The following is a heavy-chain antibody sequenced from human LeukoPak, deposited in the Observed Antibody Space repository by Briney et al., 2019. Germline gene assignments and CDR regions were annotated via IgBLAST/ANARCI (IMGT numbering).Heavy chain of an antibody. CDR1: GGSISSYY. CDR3: ARQQLGLRALRFDP. D-gene: IGHD6-13*01. CDR2: IYYSGST. Sequence: SETLSLTCTVSGGSISSYYWSWIRQPPGKGLEWIGYIYYSGSTNYNPSLKSRVTISVDTSKNQFSLKLSSVTAADTAVYYCARQQLGLRALRFDPWGQGTLVTVSS. V-gene: IGHV4-59*08. J-gene: IGHJ5*02.